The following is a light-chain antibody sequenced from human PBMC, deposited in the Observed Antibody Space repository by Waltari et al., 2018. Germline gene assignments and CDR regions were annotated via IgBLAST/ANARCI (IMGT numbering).Light chain of an antibody. CDR2: AAS. V-gene: IGKV1-39*01. CDR3: QQSHSTPYT. Sequence: DIQMTQSPSSLSASVGDRVPITCRASQSISSYLNWYQQKPGKAPKLLIYAASSLQSGVPSRFSGSGSGTDFTLTISSLQPEDFATYYCQQSHSTPYTFGQGTKLEIK. CDR1: QSISSY. J-gene: IGKJ2*01.